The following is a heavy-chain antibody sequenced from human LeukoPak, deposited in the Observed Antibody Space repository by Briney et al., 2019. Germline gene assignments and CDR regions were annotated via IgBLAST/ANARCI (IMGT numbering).Heavy chain of an antibody. CDR1: GFTVSSNY. CDR2: IYSGGST. Sequence: PGGSLRLSCAASGFTVSSNYMRWVRRAPGKGVEWVSVIYSGGSTYYTDSVKGRFTISRNKSKKKLELQKKSVRAEDTAVYYCAQHLYYYDSSGYPYYFDYWGQGTLVTVSS. CDR3: AQHLYYYDSSGYPYYFDY. D-gene: IGHD3-22*01. J-gene: IGHJ4*02. V-gene: IGHV3-53*01.